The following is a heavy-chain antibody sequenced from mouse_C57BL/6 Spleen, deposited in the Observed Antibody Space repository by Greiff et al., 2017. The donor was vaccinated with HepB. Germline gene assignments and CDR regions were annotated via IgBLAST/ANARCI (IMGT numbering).Heavy chain of an antibody. V-gene: IGHV1-69*01. CDR2: IDPSDSYT. J-gene: IGHJ3*01. CDR1: GYTFTSYW. Sequence: VQLQQPGAELVMPGASVKLSCKASGYTFTSYWMHWVKQRPGQGLEWIGEIDPSDSYTNYNQKFKAKSTLTVDKSSSTAYMQLSSLTSEDSAVYYCARPPWFAYWGQGTLVTVSA. CDR3: ARPPWFAY.